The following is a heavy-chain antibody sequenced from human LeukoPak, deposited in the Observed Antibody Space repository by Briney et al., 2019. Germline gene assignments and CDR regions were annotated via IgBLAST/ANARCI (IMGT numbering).Heavy chain of an antibody. Sequence: GGSLRLSCAASGFTFSDYYVSWIRQAPGKGLEWVSYISSSGSTIYYADSVKGRFTISRDNAKNSLYLQMNSLRAEDTAVYYCARERSIVVVPALREGVYMYVWGKGTTVTVSS. CDR3: ARERSIVVVPALREGVYMYV. CDR2: ISSSGSTI. CDR1: GFTFSDYY. J-gene: IGHJ6*03. V-gene: IGHV3-11*04. D-gene: IGHD2-2*01.